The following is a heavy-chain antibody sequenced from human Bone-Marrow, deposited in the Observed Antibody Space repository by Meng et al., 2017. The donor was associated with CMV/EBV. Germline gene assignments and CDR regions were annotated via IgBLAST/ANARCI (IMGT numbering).Heavy chain of an antibody. CDR2: ISYDGSNK. D-gene: IGHD1-26*01. V-gene: IGHV3-30-3*01. CDR3: ARVDSGAGY. Sequence: GESLKISCAASGFTFSSYAMHWVRQAPGKGLEWVAVISYDGSNKYYADSVKGRFTISRDNSKNTLYLQMNSLKTEDTAVYYCARVDSGAGYWGQGTLVTVA. J-gene: IGHJ4*02. CDR1: GFTFSSYA.